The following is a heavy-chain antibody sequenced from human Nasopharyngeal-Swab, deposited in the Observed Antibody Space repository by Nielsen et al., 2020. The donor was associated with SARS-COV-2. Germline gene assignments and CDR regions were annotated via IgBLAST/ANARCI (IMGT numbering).Heavy chain of an antibody. CDR2: IYHSGST. Sequence: SETLSLTCAFSGDSISSSNWWSWVRQPPGRGLEWLGEIYHSGSTNYNPSLKSRVTISVEKSKNQFSLKLSSVTAADTAVYYCARGGGYCSSTSCPNWFDPWGHGTLVTVSS. V-gene: IGHV4-4*02. J-gene: IGHJ5*02. CDR1: GDSISSSNW. CDR3: ARGGGYCSSTSCPNWFDP. D-gene: IGHD2-2*01.